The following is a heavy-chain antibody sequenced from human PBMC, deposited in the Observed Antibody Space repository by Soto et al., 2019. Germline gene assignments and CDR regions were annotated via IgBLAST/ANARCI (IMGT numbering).Heavy chain of an antibody. D-gene: IGHD3-22*01. CDR3: ARVPYYYDSSGSLYYYYGMDV. CDR1: GFTFSSYG. Sequence: GGSLRLSCAASGFTFSSYGMHWVRQAPGKGQEGVAVIWYDGSNKYYADSVKGRFTISRDNSKNTLYLQMNSLRAEDTAVYYCARVPYYYDSSGSLYYYYGMDVWGQGTTVTVAS. V-gene: IGHV3-33*01. J-gene: IGHJ6*02. CDR2: IWYDGSNK.